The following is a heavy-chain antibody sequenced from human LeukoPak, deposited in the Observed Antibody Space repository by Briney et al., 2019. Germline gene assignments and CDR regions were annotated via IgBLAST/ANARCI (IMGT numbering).Heavy chain of an antibody. CDR3: ARTIVVVIEYYLDY. Sequence: SGGSLRLSCAASGFTFNTYSVNWVRQAPGKGLEWVSSISSGSSYIFYADSMKGRFTISRDNAKTSLYLQMNSLRAEDTAVYYCARTIVVVIEYYLDYWGQGTLVTVSS. CDR2: ISSGSSYI. V-gene: IGHV3-21*01. CDR1: GFTFNTYS. D-gene: IGHD3-22*01. J-gene: IGHJ4*02.